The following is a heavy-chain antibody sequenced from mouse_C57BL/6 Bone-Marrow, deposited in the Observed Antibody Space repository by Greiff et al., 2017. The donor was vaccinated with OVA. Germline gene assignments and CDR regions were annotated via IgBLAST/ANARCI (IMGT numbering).Heavy chain of an antibody. CDR2: IYPGSGST. CDR3: ARPHYYGSSHFAY. CDR1: GYTFTSYW. V-gene: IGHV1-55*01. J-gene: IGHJ3*01. Sequence: QVQLQQSGAELVKPGASVKMSCKASGYTFTSYWITWVKQRPGQGLEWIGDIYPGSGSTNYNEKFKSKATLTVDTSSSTAYMQLSSLTSEDSAVYYCARPHYYGSSHFAYWGQGTLVTVSA. D-gene: IGHD1-1*01.